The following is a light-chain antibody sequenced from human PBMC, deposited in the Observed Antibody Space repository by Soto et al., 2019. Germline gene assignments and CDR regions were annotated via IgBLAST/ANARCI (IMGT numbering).Light chain of an antibody. J-gene: IGLJ2*01. CDR3: NSYTSSSTPVV. V-gene: IGLV2-14*01. CDR1: SSDVGGYNF. CDR2: DVT. Sequence: QSVLTQPASVSGSPGQSITISCTGTSSDVGGYNFVSWYQQHPDKAPKLMIYDVTNRPSGVSNRFSASKSGNTASLTISGLQAEDEADYYCNSYTSSSTPVVFGGGTKVTVL.